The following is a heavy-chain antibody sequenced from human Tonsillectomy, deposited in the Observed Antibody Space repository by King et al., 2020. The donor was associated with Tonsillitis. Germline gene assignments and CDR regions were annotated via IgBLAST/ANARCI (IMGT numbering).Heavy chain of an antibody. J-gene: IGHJ5*02. V-gene: IGHV3-7*02. CDR1: GFNFSSYW. Sequence: GGALVQSGGSLRLSCTASGFNFSSYWMSWVRQAPGKGLEWVANINQDGSDRYYVDSVRGRFTVSRDDAKNSLYLQMSSLRAEDTAFYYCARRGDLDGDYRFDPWGQGTLVTVSS. CDR3: ARRGDLDGDYRFDP. D-gene: IGHD4-17*01. CDR2: INQDGSDR.